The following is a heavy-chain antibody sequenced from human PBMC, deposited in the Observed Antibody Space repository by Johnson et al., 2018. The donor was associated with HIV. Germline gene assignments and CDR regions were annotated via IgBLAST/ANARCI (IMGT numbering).Heavy chain of an antibody. J-gene: IGHJ3*01. CDR1: GFTVSRNY. CDR2: IYSGGGT. D-gene: IGHD2-2*02. CDR3: AIAIPVRSSLDGFDV. V-gene: IGHV3-66*01. Sequence: VQLVESGGGLVQPGGSLRLACAASGFTVSRNYMSWVRQAPGKGLEWVSVIYSGGGTYYADSVKGRFTISRDNSRKTLYLKMNSLRAEDTAASSCAIAIPVRSSLDGFDVCGQGTMVTGSS.